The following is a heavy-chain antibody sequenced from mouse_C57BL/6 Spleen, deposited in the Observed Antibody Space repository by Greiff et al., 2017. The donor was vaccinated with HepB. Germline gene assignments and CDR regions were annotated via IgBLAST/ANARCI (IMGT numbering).Heavy chain of an antibody. Sequence: QVQLKQPGAELVKPGASVKMSCTASGYTFTSYWITWVKQTPGKGLEWIGYIYPGSGSTNYTEKFKSKATLTIDTATSTAYMQLSSLTSEDSAVYYCARSVPDGTLDYWGQGTTLTVSS. CDR1: GYTFTSYW. CDR3: ARSVPDGTLDY. CDR2: IYPGSGST. D-gene: IGHD1-1*01. V-gene: IGHV1-55*01. J-gene: IGHJ2*01.